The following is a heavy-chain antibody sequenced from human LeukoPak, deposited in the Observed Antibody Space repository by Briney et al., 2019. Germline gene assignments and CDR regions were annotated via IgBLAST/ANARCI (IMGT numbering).Heavy chain of an antibody. CDR2: IWYDGSQE. CDR3: ARDLAAARLDF. D-gene: IGHD6-6*01. CDR1: GFTFSNHG. Sequence: PGGSLRLSCAASGFTFSNHGMHWVRQAPGKGLEWVANIWYDGSQEYYADTVKGRFTISRDISKNTLYLQMNSLRAEDTAVYYCARDLAAARLDFRGQETLVTVSS. J-gene: IGHJ4*02. V-gene: IGHV3-33*01.